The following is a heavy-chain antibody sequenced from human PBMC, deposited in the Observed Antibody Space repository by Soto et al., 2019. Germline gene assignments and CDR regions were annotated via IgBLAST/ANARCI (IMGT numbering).Heavy chain of an antibody. CDR3: ARGSASGQLPLPPRGYYFDY. V-gene: IGHV6-1*01. D-gene: IGHD2-2*01. CDR1: GDSVSSNSAA. CDR2: TYYRSKWYN. Sequence: SQTLSLTCAISGDSVSSNSAAWNWIRQSPSRGLEWLGRTYYRSKWYNDYAVSVKSRITINPDTSKNQFSLQLNSVTPEDTAVYYCARGSASGQLPLPPRGYYFDYWGQGTLVTVSS. J-gene: IGHJ4*02.